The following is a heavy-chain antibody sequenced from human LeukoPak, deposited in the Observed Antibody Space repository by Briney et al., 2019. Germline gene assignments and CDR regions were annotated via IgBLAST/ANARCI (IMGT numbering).Heavy chain of an antibody. CDR3: ASDSSSSPAYYHYYMDA. CDR1: GFTFSSYA. V-gene: IGHV3-21*01. J-gene: IGHJ6*03. CDR2: ITTTSSYI. D-gene: IGHD6-13*01. Sequence: PGGSLRLSRAASGFTFSSYAMSWVRQAPGKGLEWVSSITTTSSYIYYADSVKGRFTISRDNAKSSLFLQMNSLRAEDTGVYYCASDSSSSPAYYHYYMDAWGKGTTVTVSS.